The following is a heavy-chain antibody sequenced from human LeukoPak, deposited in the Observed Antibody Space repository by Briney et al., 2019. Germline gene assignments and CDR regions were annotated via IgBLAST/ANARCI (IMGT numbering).Heavy chain of an antibody. D-gene: IGHD3-22*01. V-gene: IGHV4-39*07. CDR2: IYYSGST. Sequence: PSETLSLTCTVSGGSISSSSYYWGWIRQPPGKGLEWIGSIYYSGSTYYNPSLKSRVTISVDTSKNQFSLKLSSVTAADTAVYYCATGQDSSGLRNPDYWGQGTLVTVSS. CDR3: ATGQDSSGLRNPDY. J-gene: IGHJ4*02. CDR1: GGSISSSSYY.